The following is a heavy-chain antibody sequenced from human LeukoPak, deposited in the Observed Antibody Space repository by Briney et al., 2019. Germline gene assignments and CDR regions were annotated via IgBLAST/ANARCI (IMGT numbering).Heavy chain of an antibody. CDR2: IKQDGSER. J-gene: IGHJ4*02. D-gene: IGHD3-10*01. Sequence: QPGGSLRLSCAASGFTFSSYWMTWVRQAPGKGLEWVANIKQDGSERFYVDSVKGRFTISRDNAKNSLYLQMSSLRAEDTAVYYCARTRARGLIGYWGQGTLVTVSS. CDR1: GFTFSSYW. V-gene: IGHV3-7*01. CDR3: ARTRARGLIGY.